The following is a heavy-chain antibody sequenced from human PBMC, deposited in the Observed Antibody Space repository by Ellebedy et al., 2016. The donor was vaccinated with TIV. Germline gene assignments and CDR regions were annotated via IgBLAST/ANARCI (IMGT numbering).Heavy chain of an antibody. V-gene: IGHV4-4*07. Sequence: SETLSLTCTVSGVSLSSSYWSWVRQSPGKGLEWIGHVSGGATYYSPSVRGRVTMSVDTSKNQFSLKLKSVTADDTAVYYCARTFTERLGGLTTHWVLDYWGQGSLVTASS. CDR2: VSGGAT. CDR1: GVSLSSSY. J-gene: IGHJ4*02. CDR3: ARTFTERLGGLTTHWVLDY. D-gene: IGHD4-11*01.